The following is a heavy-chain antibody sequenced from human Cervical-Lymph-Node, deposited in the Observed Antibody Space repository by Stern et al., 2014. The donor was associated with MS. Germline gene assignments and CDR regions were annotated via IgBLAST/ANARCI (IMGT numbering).Heavy chain of an antibody. CDR1: GGTLNRHA. V-gene: IGHV1-69*01. J-gene: IGHJ4*02. CDR2: IIPKFGAA. CDR3: ARLSGSWSYNTDNTYPYYFDS. Sequence: QVQLVQSGTEVKKPGSSVKVSCKASGGTLNRHAITWVRQAPGQGLEWMGGIIPKFGAATYAQKYRGRVTFTADESTSTAYMEVISLRSEDTAVYYCARLSGSWSYNTDNTYPYYFDSWGQGTLVTVSS. D-gene: IGHD3-10*01.